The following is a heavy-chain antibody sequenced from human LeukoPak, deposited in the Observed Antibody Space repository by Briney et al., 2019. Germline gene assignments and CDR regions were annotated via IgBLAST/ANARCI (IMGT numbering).Heavy chain of an antibody. Sequence: GGSLRLSCSASGFAFSNYGVHWVRQAPGKGLEWVAVIWYDGSYKYYADSVKGRFTISRDNSKNTLYLQMNSLRAEDTAVYYCAREYFYDSSGYSDAFDIWGQGTMVTDSS. J-gene: IGHJ3*02. CDR2: IWYDGSYK. CDR3: AREYFYDSSGYSDAFDI. CDR1: GFAFSNYG. V-gene: IGHV3-33*01. D-gene: IGHD3-22*01.